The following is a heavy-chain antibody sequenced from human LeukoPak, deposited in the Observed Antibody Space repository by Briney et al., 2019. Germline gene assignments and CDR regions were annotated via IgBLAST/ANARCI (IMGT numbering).Heavy chain of an antibody. D-gene: IGHD2-2*02. Sequence: ASVKVSCKASGYTFTGYYMHWVRQAPGQGLEWMGRINPNSGGTNYAQKFQGRVTITRDTSISTAYMELSRLRSDGTAVYYCARDIIVVVPAAIPFVYWGQGTLATVSS. CDR1: GYTFTGYY. V-gene: IGHV1-2*06. CDR2: INPNSGGT. CDR3: ARDIIVVVPAAIPFVY. J-gene: IGHJ4*02.